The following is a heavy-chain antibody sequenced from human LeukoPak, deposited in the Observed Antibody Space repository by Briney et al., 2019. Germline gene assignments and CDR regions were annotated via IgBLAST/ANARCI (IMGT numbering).Heavy chain of an antibody. Sequence: KPSETLSLTCTVSGGSISSHYWSWIRQPPGKGLEWIGYIYYSGSTNYNPSLKSRVTISVDTSKNQFSLKLSSVTAVDTAVYYCARANLYYYDSSAHGNWFDPWGQGTLVTVSS. V-gene: IGHV4-59*11. CDR3: ARANLYYYDSSAHGNWFDP. CDR2: IYYSGST. CDR1: GGSISSHY. D-gene: IGHD3-22*01. J-gene: IGHJ5*02.